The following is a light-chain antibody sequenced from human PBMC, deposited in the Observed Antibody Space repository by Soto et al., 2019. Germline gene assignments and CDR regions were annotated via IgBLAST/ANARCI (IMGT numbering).Light chain of an antibody. CDR1: QTVRNNY. CDR2: DAS. V-gene: IGKV3-20*01. CDR3: QQYGRP. Sequence: EFVLTQSPGTLSLSPGERATLSCRASQTVRNNYLAWYQQKPGQAPRLLIYDASSRATGIPDRFSGSGSGTDFTLTISRLEPEDFAVYYCQQYGRPFGQGTKVDIK. J-gene: IGKJ1*01.